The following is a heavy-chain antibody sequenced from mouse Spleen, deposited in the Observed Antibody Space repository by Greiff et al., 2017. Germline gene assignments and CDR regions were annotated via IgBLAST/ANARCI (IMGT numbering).Heavy chain of an antibody. CDR1: GFTFSSYA. V-gene: IGHV5-6-2*01. CDR2: INSNGGST. J-gene: IGHJ4*01. CDR3: ARRGNSGAMDY. Sequence: EVQLVESGGGLVKPGGSLKLSCAASGFTFSSYAMSWVRQTPEKRLEWVAAINSNGGSTYYPDTVKDRFTISRDNAKNTLYLQMSSLRSEDTALYYCARRGNSGAMDYWGQGTSVTVSS.